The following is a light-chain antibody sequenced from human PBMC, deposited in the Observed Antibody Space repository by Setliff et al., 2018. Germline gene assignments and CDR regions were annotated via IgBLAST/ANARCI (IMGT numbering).Light chain of an antibody. J-gene: IGLJ1*01. CDR1: SSDVGGYNY. Sequence: QSALTQPASVSGSPGQSITISCTGTSSDVGGYNYVSWYQQRPGKAPKLMIYDVSTRPSGVSNRFSGSKSGNTASLTISGLQAEDEADYYCSSYISSSTVVFGTGTKVTVL. CDR3: SSYISSSTVV. CDR2: DVS. V-gene: IGLV2-14*01.